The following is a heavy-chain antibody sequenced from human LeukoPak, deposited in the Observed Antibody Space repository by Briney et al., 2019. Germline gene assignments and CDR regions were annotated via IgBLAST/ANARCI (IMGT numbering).Heavy chain of an antibody. D-gene: IGHD3-10*01. V-gene: IGHV4-31*03. J-gene: IGHJ4*02. CDR1: VGSISSGGYY. Sequence: TLSLTCTVSVGSISSGGYYCSGIRQHPGKGLGCIGCVYYSGSTYYNPSLKSRVTISVDTSKNQFSLKLSSVTAADTAVYYCARDKAVRNYYGSGSYSYYFDYWGQGTLVTVSS. CDR3: ARDKAVRNYYGSGSYSYYFDY. CDR2: VYYSGST.